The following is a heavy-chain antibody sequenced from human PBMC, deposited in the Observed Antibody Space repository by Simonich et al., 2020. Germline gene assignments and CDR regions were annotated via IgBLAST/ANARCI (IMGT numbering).Heavy chain of an antibody. CDR2: TIPNQRDT. J-gene: IGHJ5*02. D-gene: IGHD6-13*01. V-gene: IGHV1-2*02. CDR1: GYTFTGDY. CDR3: AREEANGYSSSRNWFDP. Sequence: QVQLVQSGAEVKKPGASEKGSCTASGYTFTGDYMHGMRQAPGHGRVWREVTIPNQRDTNYAQRFQGRVTMTRDTASRTAYMELSRLRSDDTAVYYCAREEANGYSSSRNWFDPWGQGTLVTVSS.